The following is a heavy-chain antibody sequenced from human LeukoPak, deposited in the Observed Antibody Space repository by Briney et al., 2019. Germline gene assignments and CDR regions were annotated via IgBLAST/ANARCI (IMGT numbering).Heavy chain of an antibody. CDR1: GGSISSYY. V-gene: IGHV4-59*01. J-gene: IGHJ2*01. Sequence: PSETLSLTCTVSGGSISSYYWSWIRQPPGKGLEWIGYIYYSGSTNYNPSLKSRVTVSVDTSKNQFPLKLSSVTAADTAVYYCASTYYDSSGYSVWGRGTLVTVSS. D-gene: IGHD3-22*01. CDR2: IYYSGST. CDR3: ASTYYDSSGYSV.